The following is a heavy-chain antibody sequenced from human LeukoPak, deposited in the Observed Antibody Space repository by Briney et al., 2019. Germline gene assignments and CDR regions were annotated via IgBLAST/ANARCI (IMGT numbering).Heavy chain of an antibody. D-gene: IGHD6-13*01. CDR2: IYYSGST. V-gene: IGHV4-39*01. CDR3: ARHVSSSWADAFDI. Sequence: TSETLSLTCTVSGGSISSSSYYWGWIRQPPGKGLEWIGSIYYSGSTYYNPSLKSRVTISVDTSKNQFSLKLSSVTAAATAVYYCARHVSSSWADAFDIWGQGTMVTVSS. J-gene: IGHJ3*02. CDR1: GGSISSSSYY.